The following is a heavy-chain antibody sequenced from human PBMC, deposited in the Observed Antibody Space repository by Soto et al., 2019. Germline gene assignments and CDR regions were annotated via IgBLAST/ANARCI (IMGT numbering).Heavy chain of an antibody. D-gene: IGHD7-27*01. CDR2: IWYDGSNK. CDR3: AREEDLGIERYFDY. CDR1: GFTFSSYG. J-gene: IGHJ4*02. V-gene: IGHV3-33*01. Sequence: GGSLRLSCAASGFTFSSYGMHWVRRAPGKGLEWVAVIWYDGSNKYYADSVKGRFTISRDNSKNTLYLQMNSLRAEDTAVYYCAREEDLGIERYFDYWGQGTLVTVSS.